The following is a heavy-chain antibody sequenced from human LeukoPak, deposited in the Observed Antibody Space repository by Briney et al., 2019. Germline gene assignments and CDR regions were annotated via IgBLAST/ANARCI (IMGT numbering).Heavy chain of an antibody. CDR2: IIPIFGTA. V-gene: IGHV1-69*06. D-gene: IGHD5-12*01. CDR1: GGTFSSYA. J-gene: IGHJ4*02. Sequence: ASVKVSCKASGGTFSSYAISWVRQAPGQGLEWMGGIIPIFGTANYAQKLQGRVTITADKSTSTAYMELSSLRSEDTAVYYCARDSPDIVATPLGYWGQGTLVTVSS. CDR3: ARDSPDIVATPLGY.